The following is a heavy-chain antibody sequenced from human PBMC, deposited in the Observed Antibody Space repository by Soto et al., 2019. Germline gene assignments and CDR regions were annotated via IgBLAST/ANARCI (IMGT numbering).Heavy chain of an antibody. CDR2: IYYSGST. D-gene: IGHD6-19*01. CDR3: ARRSGWYYFDY. Sequence: SETLSLTCTVSGGSISSSSYYWGWIRQPPGKGLEWIGSIYYSGSTYYNPSLKSRVTISVDTSKNQFSLKLSSVTAADTAVYYCARRSGWYYFDYWGQGTLVTVSS. J-gene: IGHJ4*02. CDR1: GGSISSSSYY. V-gene: IGHV4-39*01.